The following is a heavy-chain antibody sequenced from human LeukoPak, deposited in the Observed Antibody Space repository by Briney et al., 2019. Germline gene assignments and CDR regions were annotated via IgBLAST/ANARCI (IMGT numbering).Heavy chain of an antibody. CDR3: ARLRVVVPAAIGYYYYGMDV. CDR2: IYYSGST. J-gene: IGHJ6*02. Sequence: SETLSLTCTASGGSISSYYLSWIRQPPGKGLEWIGYIYYSGSTNYNPSLKSRVTISVDTSKNQFSLKLSSVTAADTAVYYCARLRVVVPAAIGYYYYGMDVWGQGTTVTVSS. V-gene: IGHV4-59*01. D-gene: IGHD2-2*02. CDR1: GGSISSYY.